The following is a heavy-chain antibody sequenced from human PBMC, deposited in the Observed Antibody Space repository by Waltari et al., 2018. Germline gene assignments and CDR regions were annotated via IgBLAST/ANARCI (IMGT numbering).Heavy chain of an antibody. J-gene: IGHJ4*02. D-gene: IGHD3-16*01. CDR1: GLTFSNYA. Sequence: EVQLLESGGGLVQPGGSLRLSCAASGLTFSNYAVSWVRQAPGKGLEWVSIIYGGGTYFVDSVKGRFTISRDNSKNALYLQMNSLRAEDTALYYCAIIHSGGFDYWGQGTLVTVSS. CDR2: IYGGGT. V-gene: IGHV3-23*03. CDR3: AIIHSGGFDY.